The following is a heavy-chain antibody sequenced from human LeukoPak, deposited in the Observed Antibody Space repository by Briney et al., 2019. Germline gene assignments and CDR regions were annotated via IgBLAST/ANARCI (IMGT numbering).Heavy chain of an antibody. J-gene: IGHJ4*02. CDR3: ARNTPXIXXAFDY. Sequence: PGGSLRLSCAASGFTFSSYAMHWVRQAPGKGLEWVAVISYDGSNKYYADSVKGRFTIPRDNSKNTLYLQMNRLRAEDTAVYYCARNTPXIXXAFDYWGQXTLVTVSS. D-gene: IGHD6-19*01. CDR1: GFTFSSYA. V-gene: IGHV3-30-3*01. CDR2: ISYDGSNK.